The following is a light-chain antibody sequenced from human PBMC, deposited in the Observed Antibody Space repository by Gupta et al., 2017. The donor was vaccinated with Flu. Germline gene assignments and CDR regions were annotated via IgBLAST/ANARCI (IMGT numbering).Light chain of an antibody. CDR1: QKITNY. V-gene: IGKV1-39*01. CDR2: AAS. CDR3: QQTDSTPRA. J-gene: IGKJ1*01. Sequence: DIQVTQSPSSLSASVGDRITITCLTSQKITNYLNWFAQKPGKAPNLLIYAASTVQTGVPSRFSGTGSGTHFNFTISSLHPEDYGTYYCQQTDSTPRAFGQGTKVEVK.